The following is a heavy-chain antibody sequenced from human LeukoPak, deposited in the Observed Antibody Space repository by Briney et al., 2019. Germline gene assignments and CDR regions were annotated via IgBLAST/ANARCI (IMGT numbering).Heavy chain of an antibody. D-gene: IGHD3-22*01. CDR1: GYTFTSYA. Sequence: ASVKVSCKASGYTFTSYAMNWVRQAPGQGLEWMGWINTNTGNPTYAQGFTGRFVFSLDTSVSTAYLQISSLKAEDTAAYYCARTAGGVDSSQGWFDPWGQGTLVTVSS. J-gene: IGHJ5*02. CDR2: INTNTGNP. CDR3: ARTAGGVDSSQGWFDP. V-gene: IGHV7-4-1*02.